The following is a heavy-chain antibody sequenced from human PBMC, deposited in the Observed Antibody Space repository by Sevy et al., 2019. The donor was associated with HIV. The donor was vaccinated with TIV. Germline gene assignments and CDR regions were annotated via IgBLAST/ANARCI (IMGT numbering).Heavy chain of an antibody. CDR1: GFTFSSYS. Sequence: GGSLRLSCAASGFTFSSYSMNWVRQAPGKGLEWVSSISSSSSYIYYADSVKGRFTISRDNAKNSLYLQMNSLRAEDTAVYYCARTRDYYGSGMGFDTWGQGTLVTVSS. D-gene: IGHD3-10*01. CDR3: ARTRDYYGSGMGFDT. J-gene: IGHJ5*02. CDR2: ISSSSSYI. V-gene: IGHV3-21*01.